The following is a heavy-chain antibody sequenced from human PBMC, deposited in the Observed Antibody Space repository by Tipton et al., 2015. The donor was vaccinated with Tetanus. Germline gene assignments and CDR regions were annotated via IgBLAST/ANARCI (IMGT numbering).Heavy chain of an antibody. Sequence: TLSLTCTVSGDSIAASSNHWGWIRQSPEKGLEWIGNVHYTGRTFYNPSVKRRVTVSVDTSKNLFSLSLSSVTATDTAVYCCARRLAGPGGHFDSWGQGALVSV. CDR2: VHYTGRT. D-gene: IGHD3-3*02. CDR3: ARRLAGPGGHFDS. J-gene: IGHJ4*02. V-gene: IGHV4-39*01. CDR1: GDSIAASSNH.